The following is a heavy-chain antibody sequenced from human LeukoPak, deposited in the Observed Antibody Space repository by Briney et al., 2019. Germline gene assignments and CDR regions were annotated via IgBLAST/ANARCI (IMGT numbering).Heavy chain of an antibody. CDR3: ARDRLGYYDSSGYYSWYFDP. CDR2: IIPIFGTA. CDR1: GGTFSSYA. D-gene: IGHD3-22*01. V-gene: IGHV1-69*01. Sequence: ASVKVSCKASGGTFSSYAISWVRQAPGQGLEWMGGIIPIFGTANYAQKFQGGVTITADESTSTAYMELSSLRSEDTAVYYCARDRLGYYDSSGYYSWYFDPWGRGTLVTVSS. J-gene: IGHJ2*01.